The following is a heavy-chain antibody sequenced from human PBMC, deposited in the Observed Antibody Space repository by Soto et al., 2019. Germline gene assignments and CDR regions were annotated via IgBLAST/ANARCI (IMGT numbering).Heavy chain of an antibody. Sequence: GFSVKVSCKASGGSFSSYAISWVRQATGQGLEWMGGIIPIFGTANYAQKFQGRVTITADKSTSTAYMELSSLRSEDTAVYYCADWNYRDYYYGMDVWGQGTTVTVSS. V-gene: IGHV1-69*06. D-gene: IGHD1-7*01. CDR2: IIPIFGTA. CDR1: GGSFSSYA. CDR3: ADWNYRDYYYGMDV. J-gene: IGHJ6*02.